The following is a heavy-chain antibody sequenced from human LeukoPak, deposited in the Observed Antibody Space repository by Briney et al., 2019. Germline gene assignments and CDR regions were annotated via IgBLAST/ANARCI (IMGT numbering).Heavy chain of an antibody. CDR1: GFIFSNYG. J-gene: IGHJ4*02. Sequence: HPGGSLRLSCAGSGFIFSNYGMHWVRQAPAKGLEWVAFIRYDGNKKYYADSVKGRFTISRDNSKNTLYLQMNSLRAEDTAVYYCAKGGVWELLTDWGQGTLVTVSS. CDR3: AKGGVWELLTD. D-gene: IGHD1-26*01. CDR2: IRYDGNKK. V-gene: IGHV3-30*02.